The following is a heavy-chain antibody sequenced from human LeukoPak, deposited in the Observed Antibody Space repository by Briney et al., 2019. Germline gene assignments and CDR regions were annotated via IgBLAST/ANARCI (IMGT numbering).Heavy chain of an antibody. Sequence: GGSLRLFCAASGFSFDNRAMSWLRQAPGKGLEWVSTITGSGTTTYYADSVKGRFTISRDISRKTVYLQMNSLRAEDTAVYYCAKDGGIYDFPFDSWGQGTLVTVSS. CDR1: GFSFDNRA. D-gene: IGHD3-3*01. CDR3: AKDGGIYDFPFDS. J-gene: IGHJ5*01. V-gene: IGHV3-23*01. CDR2: ITGSGTTT.